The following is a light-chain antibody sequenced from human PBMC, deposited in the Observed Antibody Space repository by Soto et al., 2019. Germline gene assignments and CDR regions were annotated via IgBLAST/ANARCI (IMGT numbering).Light chain of an antibody. CDR1: SSDVGSYNL. CDR3: CSYAGSSTL. V-gene: IGLV2-23*01. Sequence: QSVLTQPASVSGSPGQSITISCTGTSSDVGSYNLASWYQQHPGKAPKLMIYEGSKRPSGVSNRFSGSKSGNTASLTISGLQAEDEADYYCCSYAGSSTLFGGGTKLTVL. J-gene: IGLJ2*01. CDR2: EGS.